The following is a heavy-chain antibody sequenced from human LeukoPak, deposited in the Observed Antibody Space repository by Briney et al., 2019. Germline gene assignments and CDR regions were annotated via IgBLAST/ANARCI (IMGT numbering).Heavy chain of an antibody. CDR3: ARHKRAARLYYFDY. Sequence: SETLSLTCTVSGGSISSYYWSWIRQPPGKGLEWIGYIYNSGSTNYNPSLKSRVTISVDTSKNQFSLKLSSVTAADTAVYYCARHKRAARLYYFDYWGQGTLVTVSS. CDR2: IYNSGST. V-gene: IGHV4-59*08. CDR1: GGSISSYY. D-gene: IGHD6-6*01. J-gene: IGHJ4*02.